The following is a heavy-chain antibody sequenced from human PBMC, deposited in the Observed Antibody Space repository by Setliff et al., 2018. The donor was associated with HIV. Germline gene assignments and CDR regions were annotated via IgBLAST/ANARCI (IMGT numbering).Heavy chain of an antibody. CDR3: ARGVRAYSTSPRGFDI. CDR1: GFTFSSYW. V-gene: IGHV3-74*01. D-gene: IGHD2-15*01. J-gene: IGHJ3*02. CDR2: INTDGSST. Sequence: GGSLRLSCAASGFTFSSYWMHWVRQAPGKGLVWVSCINTDGSSTTYVDSVKGRFTISRDNAKNALYLQMNSLRAEDTAVFYCARGVRAYSTSPRGFDIWGQGTTVTVSS.